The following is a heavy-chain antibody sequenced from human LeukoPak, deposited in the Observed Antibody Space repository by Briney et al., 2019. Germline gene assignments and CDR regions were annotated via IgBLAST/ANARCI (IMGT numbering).Heavy chain of an antibody. CDR2: ISGSGGST. CDR1: GFTFSSYA. V-gene: IGHV3-23*01. Sequence: LPGGSLRLSCAASGFTFSSYAMSWVRQAPGKGLGWVSAISGSGGSTYYADSVKGRFTISRDNSKNSLYLQMNSLRAEDTALYYCARDGYDYYYYMDAWGKGTTVTVSS. J-gene: IGHJ6*03. CDR3: ARDGYDYYYYMDA.